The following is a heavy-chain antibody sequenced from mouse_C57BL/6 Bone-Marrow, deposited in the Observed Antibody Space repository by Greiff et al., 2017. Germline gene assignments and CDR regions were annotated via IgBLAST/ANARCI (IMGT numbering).Heavy chain of an antibody. Sequence: EVQGVESGGGLVQPGGSLKLSCAASGFTFSDYYMYWVRQTPEKRLEWVAYISNGGGSTYYPDTVKGRFPISRDNAKNTLYLQMSRLKSEDTAMYYCARHRAMDYWGQGTSVTVSS. CDR2: ISNGGGST. CDR3: ARHRAMDY. J-gene: IGHJ4*01. CDR1: GFTFSDYY. V-gene: IGHV5-12*01.